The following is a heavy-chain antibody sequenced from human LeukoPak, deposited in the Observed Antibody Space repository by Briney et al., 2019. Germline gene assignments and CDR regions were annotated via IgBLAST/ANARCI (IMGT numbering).Heavy chain of an antibody. V-gene: IGHV3-30*18. J-gene: IGHJ6*03. CDR1: GFTFSSYG. CDR3: AKGGLRGSGYYYYMDD. D-gene: IGHD3-10*01. CDR2: IWYGGSNK. Sequence: PGRSLRLSCAASGFTFSSYGMHWVRQAPGKGLEWVAVIWYGGSNKYYADSVKGRFTISRDNSKNTLYLQMNSLRAEDTAVYYCAKGGLRGSGYYYYMDDWGKGTTVTVSS.